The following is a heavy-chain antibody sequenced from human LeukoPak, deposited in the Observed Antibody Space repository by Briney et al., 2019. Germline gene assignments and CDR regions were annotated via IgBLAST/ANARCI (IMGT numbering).Heavy chain of an antibody. J-gene: IGHJ4*02. V-gene: IGHV1-8*01. D-gene: IGHD6-13*01. Sequence: GASVRVSCTASGYTFTSYDINWVRQAPGQGLEWMGWMNPNSGNTGYAQKFQGRVTMTRNTAISTAYMELSSLRSEDTAVYYCARGTRYSSSWSPYYWGQGTLVTVSS. CDR2: MNPNSGNT. CDR1: GYTFTSYD. CDR3: ARGTRYSSSWSPYY.